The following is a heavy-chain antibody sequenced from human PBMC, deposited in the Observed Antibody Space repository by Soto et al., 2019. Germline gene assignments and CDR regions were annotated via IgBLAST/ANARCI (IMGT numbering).Heavy chain of an antibody. CDR1: GGSISSYY. D-gene: IGHD3-10*01. Sequence: SETLSLTCTVSGGSISSYYWSWIRQPPGKGLEWIGYIYYSGSTNYNPSLKSRVTISVDTSKNQFSLKLSSVTAAATAVYYCATIRYGSGSYYYYGMDVWGQGTTVTVSS. CDR2: IYYSGST. CDR3: ATIRYGSGSYYYYGMDV. J-gene: IGHJ6*02. V-gene: IGHV4-59*08.